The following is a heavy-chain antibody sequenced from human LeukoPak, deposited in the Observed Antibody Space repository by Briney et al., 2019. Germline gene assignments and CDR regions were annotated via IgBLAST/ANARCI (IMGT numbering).Heavy chain of an antibody. Sequence: SETLSLTCAVYGGSFSGYYWSWIRQPPGKGLEWIGEINHSGSTNYNPSLKSRVTISVDTSKNQFSLKLSSVTAADTAVYYCARMDIVVVPAAMLIREGFDYWGQGTLVTVSS. J-gene: IGHJ4*02. V-gene: IGHV4-34*01. D-gene: IGHD2-2*03. CDR3: ARMDIVVVPAAMLIREGFDY. CDR2: INHSGST. CDR1: GGSFSGYY.